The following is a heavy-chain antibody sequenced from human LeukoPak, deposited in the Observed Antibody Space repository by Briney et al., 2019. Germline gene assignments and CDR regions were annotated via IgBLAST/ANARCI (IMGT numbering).Heavy chain of an antibody. D-gene: IGHD4/OR15-4a*01. V-gene: IGHV4-39*07. CDR3: ARRAKVVSIDVFDI. J-gene: IGHJ3*02. Sequence: SETLSLTCTVSGGSISSSSYYWGWIRQPPGKGLEWIGEIYHSGSTNYNPSLKSRVTISVDKSKNQFSLKLSSVTAADTAMYYCARRAKVVSIDVFDIWGQGTMVTVSS. CDR1: GGSISSSSYY. CDR2: IYHSGST.